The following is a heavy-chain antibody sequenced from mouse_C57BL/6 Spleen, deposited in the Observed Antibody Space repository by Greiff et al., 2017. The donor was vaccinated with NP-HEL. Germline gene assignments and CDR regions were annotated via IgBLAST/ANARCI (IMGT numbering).Heavy chain of an antibody. CDR1: GFTFTDYN. Sequence: EVQLQQSGPELVKPGASVKMSCKASGFTFTDYNMHWVKQSHGKSLEWIGYINPNNGGTSYNQKFKGKATLTVNKSSSTAYMELLSLTSEDSAVYYCARGGWLLPYAMDYWGQGTSVTVSS. V-gene: IGHV1-22*01. J-gene: IGHJ4*01. CDR2: INPNNGGT. D-gene: IGHD2-3*01. CDR3: ARGGWLLPYAMDY.